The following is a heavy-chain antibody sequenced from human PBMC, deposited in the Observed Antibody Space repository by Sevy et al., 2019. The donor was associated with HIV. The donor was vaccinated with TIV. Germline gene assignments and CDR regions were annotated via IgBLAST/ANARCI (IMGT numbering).Heavy chain of an antibody. V-gene: IGHV3-66*01. J-gene: IGHJ3*02. CDR2: ICRGGST. Sequence: GGSLRLSCAASGFNVSSNYMSWVRQAPGKGLEWVSVICRGGSTDYADSVKGRFIISRDNSENTLYLQMNSLRAEDTAVYYCARDPIGGELDDFDIWGQGTMVTVSS. CDR1: GFNVSSNY. CDR3: ARDPIGGELDDFDI. D-gene: IGHD1-26*01.